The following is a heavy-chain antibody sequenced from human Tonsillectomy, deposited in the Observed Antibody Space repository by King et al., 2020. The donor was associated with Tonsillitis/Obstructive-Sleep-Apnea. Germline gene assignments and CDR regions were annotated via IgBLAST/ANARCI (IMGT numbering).Heavy chain of an antibody. CDR2: IIPIFVTA. J-gene: IGHJ4*02. V-gene: IGHV1-69*01. CDR1: GGTFSSYA. Sequence: VQLVQSGAEVKKPGSSVKVSCKASGGTFSSYAISWVRQAPGQGLEWMGGIIPIFVTANYAQKFQGRVTITADESTSTAYMELSSQRSEDTAVYYCARDMRRLRFSHPDYWGQGTLVTVSS. D-gene: IGHD5-12*01. CDR3: ARDMRRLRFSHPDY.